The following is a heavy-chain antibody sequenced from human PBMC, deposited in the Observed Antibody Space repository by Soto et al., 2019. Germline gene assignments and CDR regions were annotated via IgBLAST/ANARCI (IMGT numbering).Heavy chain of an antibody. CDR2: ISSSSSYI. Sequence: PGGSLRLSCAASGFTFSSYSMNWVRQAPGKGLEWVSSISSSSSYIYYADSVKGRFTISRDNAKNSLYLQMNSLRAEDTAVYYCARDLHTFGGVIAPLGWFDPWGRGTLVTVSS. J-gene: IGHJ5*02. CDR1: GFTFSSYS. CDR3: ARDLHTFGGVIAPLGWFDP. D-gene: IGHD3-16*02. V-gene: IGHV3-21*01.